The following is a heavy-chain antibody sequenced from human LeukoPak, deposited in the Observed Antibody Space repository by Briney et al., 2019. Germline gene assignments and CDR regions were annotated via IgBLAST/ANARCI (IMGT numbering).Heavy chain of an antibody. CDR3: ATRYSSSSYAFDI. CDR2: IYPGDSDT. CDR1: GYSFTSYW. J-gene: IGHJ3*02. Sequence: GESLKISCKGSGYSFTSYWIGWVRQMPGKGLEWMGIIYPGDSDTRNSPSFQGQVTISADKSISTAYLQWSSLKASDTAMYYCATRYSSSSYAFDIWGQGTMVTVSS. V-gene: IGHV5-51*01. D-gene: IGHD6-6*01.